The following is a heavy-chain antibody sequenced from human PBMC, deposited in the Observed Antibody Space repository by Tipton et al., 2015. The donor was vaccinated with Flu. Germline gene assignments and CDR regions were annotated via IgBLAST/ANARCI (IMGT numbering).Heavy chain of an antibody. CDR2: IYYTGST. D-gene: IGHD6-19*01. CDR3: ARVKPQWRVGTYYFDY. Sequence: TLSLTCTVSGGSISSYYWCWIWQPPGAGLERSGDIYYTGSTNYNPPLKSRVTISAATSKNQFSLKLNSVTAADTAVFYCARVKPQWRVGTYYFDYWGQGTLVTVSS. J-gene: IGHJ4*02. CDR1: GGSISSYY. V-gene: IGHV4-59*13.